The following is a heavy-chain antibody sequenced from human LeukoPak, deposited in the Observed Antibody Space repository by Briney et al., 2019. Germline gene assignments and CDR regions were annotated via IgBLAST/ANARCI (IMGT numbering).Heavy chain of an antibody. Sequence: ASVKVSCKASEYTFTDYHIHWVRQAPGQGLEWMGWINPNSGGTNYAQKFQGRVTMTRDTSISTAYMELSGLRSEDTAVYYCARVESYGDYVSNAFDIWGQGTMVTVSS. CDR3: ARVESYGDYVSNAFDI. CDR1: EYTFTDYH. CDR2: INPNSGGT. V-gene: IGHV1-2*02. D-gene: IGHD4-17*01. J-gene: IGHJ3*02.